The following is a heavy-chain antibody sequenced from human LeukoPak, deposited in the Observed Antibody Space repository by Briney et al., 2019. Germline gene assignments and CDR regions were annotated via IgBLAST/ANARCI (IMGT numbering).Heavy chain of an antibody. V-gene: IGHV3-72*01. CDR2: SRNRANGYTT. Sequence: GGSLRLSCAASGVTFSDYFMDWVRQAPGRGLEWVARSRNRANGYTTEYPASVKDRFTISRDVSRNLLYLQMNSLKAEDTAVYYCVRGYNGFDSWGQGTLVTVSS. CDR1: GVTFSDYF. CDR3: VRGYNGFDS. J-gene: IGHJ4*02. D-gene: IGHD2-8*01.